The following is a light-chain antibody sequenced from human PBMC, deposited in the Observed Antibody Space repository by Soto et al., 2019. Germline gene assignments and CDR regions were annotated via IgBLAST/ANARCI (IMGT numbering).Light chain of an antibody. CDR2: AAS. J-gene: IGKJ4*01. Sequence: AIRITQSPSSFSASTGGRVTITGPASQGISSYLAWYQQKPGKAPQLLIYAASTLQSGVPSRFSGSGSGTDFTLTISSLEPEDFVMYYCQQYSRSPLTFGGGTKVDI. CDR3: QQYSRSPLT. CDR1: QGISSY. V-gene: IGKV1-8*01.